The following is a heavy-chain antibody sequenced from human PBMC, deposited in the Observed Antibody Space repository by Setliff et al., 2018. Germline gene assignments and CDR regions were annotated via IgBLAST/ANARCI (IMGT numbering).Heavy chain of an antibody. CDR3: GRAGKPYAIDV. Sequence: GASVKVSCKASGYTFAGYYMHWVRQAPGQGLEWMGWINPNSGGANYAQKFQGRVTMTRDTSISTGYMELSRLRVDDTAVYYCGRAGKPYAIDVWGQGTMVTVSS. J-gene: IGHJ3*01. V-gene: IGHV1-2*02. CDR1: GYTFAGYY. CDR2: INPNSGGA.